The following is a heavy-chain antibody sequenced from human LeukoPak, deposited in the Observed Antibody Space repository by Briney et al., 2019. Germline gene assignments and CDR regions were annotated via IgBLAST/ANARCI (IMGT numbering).Heavy chain of an antibody. CDR3: VLGGYDSPYLGFDY. D-gene: IGHD3-22*01. CDR1: GFTVSSNY. J-gene: IGHJ4*02. Sequence: TGGSLRLSCAASGFTVSSNYMSWVRQAPGKGLEWVSVIYSGGSTYYADSVKGRFTISRDNAKNSLYLQMNSLRAEDTAVYYCVLGGYDSPYLGFDYWGQGTLVTVSS. V-gene: IGHV3-66*01. CDR2: IYSGGST.